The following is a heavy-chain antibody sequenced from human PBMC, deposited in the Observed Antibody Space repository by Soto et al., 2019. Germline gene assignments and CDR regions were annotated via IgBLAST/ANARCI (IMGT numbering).Heavy chain of an antibody. D-gene: IGHD3-10*01. J-gene: IGHJ6*02. Sequence: PGGSLRLSCVASGLPVAGSYMAWVRQAPGKGLEWASVIYNDGTTYYSQSVEGRFTISRDTSNNTLYLQMDRLRDEDTAVYYCVRPLPSGQTHARDVWGQGTTVTVSS. V-gene: IGHV3-53*01. CDR2: IYNDGTT. CDR3: VRPLPSGQTHARDV. CDR1: GLPVAGSY.